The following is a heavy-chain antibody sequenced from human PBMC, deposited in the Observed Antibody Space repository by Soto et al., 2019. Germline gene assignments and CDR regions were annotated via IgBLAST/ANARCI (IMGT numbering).Heavy chain of an antibody. Sequence: QVQLQESGPGLVKPSETLSLTCTVSGGSISSYYWSWIRQPPGKGLEWIGYIYYSGSTNYNPSLKSRVTISVDTSKNQFSLKLSSVTAADTAVYYCARGYPLEWHDYWGQGTPVTVSS. J-gene: IGHJ4*02. V-gene: IGHV4-59*01. CDR2: IYYSGST. CDR1: GGSISSYY. CDR3: ARGYPLEWHDY. D-gene: IGHD3-16*02.